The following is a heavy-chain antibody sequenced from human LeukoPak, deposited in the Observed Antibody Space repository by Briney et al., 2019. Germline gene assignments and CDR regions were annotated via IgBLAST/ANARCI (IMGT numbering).Heavy chain of an antibody. CDR3: ARLYYYMDV. V-gene: IGHV4-4*02. J-gene: IGHJ6*03. Sequence: SETLSLTCAVSGGSISSSNWWSWIRQPPGKGLEWIGEINHSGSTNYNPSLKSRVTISVDTSKNQFSLKLSSVTAADTAVYYCARLYYYMDVWGKGTTVTISS. CDR1: GGSISSSNW. CDR2: INHSGST.